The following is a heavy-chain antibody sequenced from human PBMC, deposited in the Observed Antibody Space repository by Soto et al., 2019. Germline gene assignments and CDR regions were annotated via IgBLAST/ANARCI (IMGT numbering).Heavy chain of an antibody. CDR1: GFTFSSYA. J-gene: IGHJ4*02. D-gene: IGHD2-21*02. Sequence: GGSLRLSCAASGFTFSSYAMSWVRQAPGEGLEWVSAISGSGGSTYYADSVKGRFTISRDNSKNTLYLQMNSLRAEDTAVYYCAKKMRIVVVTASAYFDYWGQGTLVTVSS. CDR2: ISGSGGST. CDR3: AKKMRIVVVTASAYFDY. V-gene: IGHV3-23*01.